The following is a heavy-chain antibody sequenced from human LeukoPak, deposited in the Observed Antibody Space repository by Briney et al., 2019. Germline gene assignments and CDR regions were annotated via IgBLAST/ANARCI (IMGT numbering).Heavy chain of an antibody. Sequence: GGSLRLSCAASGFTFSSHGMNWVRQAPGKGLEWVANIKQDGSEKNYVDSVKGRFTISRDNAKNSLSLRMNSLSAEDTAVYYCATGYSSGWYFYFQHWGQGSLVSVSS. J-gene: IGHJ1*01. D-gene: IGHD6-19*01. V-gene: IGHV3-7*01. CDR2: IKQDGSEK. CDR3: ATGYSSGWYFYFQH. CDR1: GFTFSSHG.